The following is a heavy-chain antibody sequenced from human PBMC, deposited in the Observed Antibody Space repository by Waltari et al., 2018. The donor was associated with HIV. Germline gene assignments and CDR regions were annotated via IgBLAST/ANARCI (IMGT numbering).Heavy chain of an antibody. Sequence: QVQLVESGGGVVQPGGSLRLSCIAYGFTFSDYGMPLVRQAPGKGPVGCTFMRSGGDHAYYSESVKGRVTISRDKSKNTLYLQMDRLRPEDTSVYFCAKDFHSSGYYFASAFDTRGQGTVVTVSS. V-gene: IGHV3-30*02. CDR1: GFTFSDYG. D-gene: IGHD3-22*01. CDR3: AKDFHSSGYYFASAFDT. CDR2: MRSGGDHA. J-gene: IGHJ3*02.